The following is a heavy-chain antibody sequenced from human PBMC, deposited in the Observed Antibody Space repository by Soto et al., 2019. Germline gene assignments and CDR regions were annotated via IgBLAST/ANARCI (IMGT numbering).Heavy chain of an antibody. J-gene: IGHJ5*02. CDR3: ARDGAARGGNWFDP. D-gene: IGHD6-6*01. CDR1: GGSISSYY. V-gene: IGHV4-59*01. CDR2: IYYSGST. Sequence: PSETLSLTCTVSGGSISSYYWSWIRQPPGKGLEWIGYIYYSGSTNYNPSLKSRVTISVGTSKNQFSLKLSSVTAADTAVYYCARDGAARGGNWFDPWGQGTLVTVSS.